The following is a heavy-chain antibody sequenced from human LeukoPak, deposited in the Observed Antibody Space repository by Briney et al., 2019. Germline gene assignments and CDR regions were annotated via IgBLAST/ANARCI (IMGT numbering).Heavy chain of an antibody. CDR2: FNWNGDGT. CDR3: AKQYYDFWSGLYYFDY. CDR1: GFTFSSYG. D-gene: IGHD3-3*01. Sequence: GGSLRLSCAASGFTFSSYGMHWVRQAPGKGLEWVSGFNWNGDGTAYADSVKGRFTISRDKAKNSLYLQMNSLRAEDTAVYYCAKQYYDFWSGLYYFDYWGQGTLVTVSS. J-gene: IGHJ4*02. V-gene: IGHV3-20*04.